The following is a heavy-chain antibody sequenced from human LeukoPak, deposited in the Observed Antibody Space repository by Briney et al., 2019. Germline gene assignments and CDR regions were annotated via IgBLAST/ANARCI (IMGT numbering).Heavy chain of an antibody. CDR2: IYYSGST. CDR3: ARVLGGWQLQVSDY. V-gene: IGHV4-59*01. D-gene: IGHD1-1*01. Sequence: SETLSLTCTVSGGSISSYYWSWIRQPPGKGLEWIGYIYYSGSTNYNPSLKSRVTLSVDTSQNQFSLKLTSVTAADTAVYYCARVLGGWQLQVSDYWGQGTLVTVSS. CDR1: GGSISSYY. J-gene: IGHJ4*02.